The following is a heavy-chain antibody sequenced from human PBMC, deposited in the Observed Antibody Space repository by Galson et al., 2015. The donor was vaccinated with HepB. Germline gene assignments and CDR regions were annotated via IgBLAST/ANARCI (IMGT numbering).Heavy chain of an antibody. Sequence: SVKASCKASGYTFTSYGISWVRQAPGQGLEWMGWISAYNGNTNYAQKLQGRVTMTTDTSTSTAYMELRSLRSDDTAVYYCARVVVVTAILGWGAFDIWGQGTMVTVSS. D-gene: IGHD2-21*02. V-gene: IGHV1-18*01. CDR1: GYTFTSYG. CDR3: ARVVVVTAILGWGAFDI. CDR2: ISAYNGNT. J-gene: IGHJ3*02.